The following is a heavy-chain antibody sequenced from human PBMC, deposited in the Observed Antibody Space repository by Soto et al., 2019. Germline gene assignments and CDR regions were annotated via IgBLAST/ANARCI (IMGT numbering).Heavy chain of an antibody. CDR3: AKERSSGWSFDY. V-gene: IGHV3-48*01. CDR1: GFTFSSYS. Sequence: GGSLRLSCAASGFTFSSYSMNWVRQAPGKGLEWVSYISSSSSTIYYADSVKGRFTVSRDNSKNTLYLQMNSLRAEDTAVFYCAKERSSGWSFDYWGQGTLVTVSS. D-gene: IGHD6-19*01. CDR2: ISSSSSTI. J-gene: IGHJ4*02.